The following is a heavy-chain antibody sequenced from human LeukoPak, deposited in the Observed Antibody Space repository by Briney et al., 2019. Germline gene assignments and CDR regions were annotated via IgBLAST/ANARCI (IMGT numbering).Heavy chain of an antibody. CDR2: IYYSGSI. J-gene: IGHJ1*01. CDR3: ARIIGDSSGYEYFQH. V-gene: IGHV4-59*08. Sequence: SETLSLTCTVSGGSISSYYWSWIRQPPGKGLEWIGYIYYSGSINYNPSLKSRVTISVDTSKNQFSLKLSSVTAADTAVYYCARIIGDSSGYEYFQHWGQGTLVAVSS. D-gene: IGHD3-22*01. CDR1: GGSISSYY.